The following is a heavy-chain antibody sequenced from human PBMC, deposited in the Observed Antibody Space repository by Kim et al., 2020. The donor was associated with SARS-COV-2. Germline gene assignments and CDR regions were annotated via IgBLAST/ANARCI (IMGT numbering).Heavy chain of an antibody. V-gene: IGHV1-69*01. CDR3: ARDLITGTTYYFDY. D-gene: IGHD1-7*01. Sequence: AQKFQGRVTIAADESTSTAYMELSSLRSEDTAVYYCARDLITGTTYYFDYWGQGTLFTVSS. J-gene: IGHJ4*02.